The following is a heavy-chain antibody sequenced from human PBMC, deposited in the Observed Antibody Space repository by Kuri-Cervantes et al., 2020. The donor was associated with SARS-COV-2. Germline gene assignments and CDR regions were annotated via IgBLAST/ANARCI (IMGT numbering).Heavy chain of an antibody. V-gene: IGHV4-31*03. CDR3: ARDNVLFSGSGFDL. CDR1: GGSISSGGYY. J-gene: IGHJ4*02. CDR2: IYYSGST. Sequence: SETLSLTCTVSGGSISSGGYYWSWIRQHPGKGLEWIGYIYYSGSTYYNPSLKSRVTISVDTSKNQLSLKLSSVTAADTAVYYCARDNVLFSGSGFDLWGQGILVTVSP. D-gene: IGHD1-26*01.